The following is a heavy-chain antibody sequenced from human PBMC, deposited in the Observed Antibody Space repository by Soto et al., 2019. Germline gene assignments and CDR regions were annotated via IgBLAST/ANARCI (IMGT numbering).Heavy chain of an antibody. D-gene: IGHD1-7*01. CDR3: ARDRLELRDYYYYGMDV. CDR1: GGSVSSGSYY. CDR2: IYYSGST. V-gene: IGHV4-61*01. J-gene: IGHJ6*02. Sequence: ETLSLTCTVSGGSVSSGSYYWSWIRQPPGKGLEWIGYIYYSGSTNYNPSLKSRVTISVDTSKNQYSLKLSSVTAADTAVYYCARDRLELRDYYYYGMDVWGQGTTVTVSS.